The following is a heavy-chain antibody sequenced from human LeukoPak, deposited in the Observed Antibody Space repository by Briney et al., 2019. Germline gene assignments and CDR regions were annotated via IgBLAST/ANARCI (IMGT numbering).Heavy chain of an antibody. D-gene: IGHD1-1*01. CDR3: ARGVERPREAAAFDI. J-gene: IGHJ3*02. V-gene: IGHV3-21*04. CDR2: ISSSSSYI. CDR1: GFTFSSYS. Sequence: GGSLRLSCAASGFTFSSYSMNWVRQAPGKGLEWVSSISSSSSYIYYTDSVKGRFTISRDNAKNSLYLQMNSLRAEDTAVYYCARGVERPREAAAFDIWGQGTVVTVSS.